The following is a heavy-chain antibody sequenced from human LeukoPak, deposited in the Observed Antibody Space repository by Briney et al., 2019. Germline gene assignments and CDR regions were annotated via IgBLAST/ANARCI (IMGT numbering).Heavy chain of an antibody. CDR1: GFTFSSYW. CDR3: AKDGVRFLEWLLFGYFDY. Sequence: GGSLRLSCAASGFTFSSYWMHWVRQAPGKGLVWVAGINSDGSYTTYADSVKGRFTISRDNSKNTLFLQMNSLREEDTAVYYCAKDGVRFLEWLLFGYFDYWGQGTLVTVSS. D-gene: IGHD3-3*01. CDR2: INSDGSYT. V-gene: IGHV3-74*01. J-gene: IGHJ4*02.